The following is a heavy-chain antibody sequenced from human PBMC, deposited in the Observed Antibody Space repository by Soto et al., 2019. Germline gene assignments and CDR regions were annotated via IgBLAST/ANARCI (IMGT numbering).Heavy chain of an antibody. CDR3: ARGATVTRYDY. J-gene: IGHJ4*02. Sequence: PSETLSLTCTVSGVSVSSGSFYWAWIRQPPGKGLEWIGFGSYSGTTNYKPSLKSRVTISVDTSRSQISLKVSSLTAADTAVYYCARGATVTRYDYWGQGTLVTVSS. CDR2: GSYSGTT. D-gene: IGHD4-17*01. CDR1: GVSVSSGSFY. V-gene: IGHV4-61*01.